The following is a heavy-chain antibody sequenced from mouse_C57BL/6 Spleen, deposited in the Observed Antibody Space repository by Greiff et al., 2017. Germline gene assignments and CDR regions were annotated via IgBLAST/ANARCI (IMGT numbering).Heavy chain of an antibody. J-gene: IGHJ2*01. CDR1: GFTFSSYG. D-gene: IGHD2-10*02. CDR3: ARHVGPLAYFDY. CDR2: ISSGGSYT. Sequence: DVKLVESGGDLVKPGGSLKLSCAASGFTFSSYGMSWVRQTPDKRLEWVATISSGGSYTYYPDSVKGRFTISRDNAKNTLYLQMSSLKSEDTAMYYCARHVGPLAYFDYWGQGTTLTVSS. V-gene: IGHV5-6*02.